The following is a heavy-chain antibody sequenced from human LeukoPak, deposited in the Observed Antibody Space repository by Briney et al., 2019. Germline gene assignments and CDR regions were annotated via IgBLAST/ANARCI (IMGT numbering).Heavy chain of an antibody. CDR2: ISGSGGTT. D-gene: IGHD3-22*01. V-gene: IGHV3-23*01. CDR1: GFTFSSYA. Sequence: AGGSLRLSCAASGFTFSSYAMSWVRQAPGNGLEWVSAISGSGGTTYYADSVKGRFTISRDNSKSTLYLQMNSLRAEDTAVYYCAKSSSGYYYVDYWGQGTLVTVSS. J-gene: IGHJ4*02. CDR3: AKSSSGYYYVDY.